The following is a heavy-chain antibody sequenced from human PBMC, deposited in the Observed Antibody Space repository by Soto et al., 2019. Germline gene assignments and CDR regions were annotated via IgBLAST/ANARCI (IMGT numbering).Heavy chain of an antibody. V-gene: IGHV4-59*01. CDR2: IFYSGST. Sequence: SETLCLTCTVAGGSSGNYDLSWIRKPPGRGLEWIGHIFYSGSTNYNPALKSRVTISVDTSKSQFSLKLSSVTAADTAVYYCAKDSGYNYGYFRWFDPWGQGTLVTVSS. CDR3: AKDSGYNYGYFRWFDP. D-gene: IGHD5-18*01. CDR1: GGSSGNYD. J-gene: IGHJ5*02.